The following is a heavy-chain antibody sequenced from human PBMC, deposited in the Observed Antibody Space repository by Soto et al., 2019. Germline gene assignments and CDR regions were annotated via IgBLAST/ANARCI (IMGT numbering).Heavy chain of an antibody. CDR3: TTEEVSRYDFWSGYLDY. V-gene: IGHV3-15*07. D-gene: IGHD3-3*01. CDR1: GFTFSNAW. J-gene: IGHJ4*02. CDR2: IKSKTDGGTT. Sequence: PGGSLRLSCAASGFTFSNAWMNWVRQAPGKGLEWVGRIKSKTDGGTTDYAAPVKGRFTISRDDSKNTLYLQMNSLKTEDTAVYYCTTEEVSRYDFWSGYLDYWGQGTLVTISS.